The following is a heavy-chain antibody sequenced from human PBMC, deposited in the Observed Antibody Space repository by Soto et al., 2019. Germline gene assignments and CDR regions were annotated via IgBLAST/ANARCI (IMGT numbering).Heavy chain of an antibody. CDR1: GFTFSSYA. Sequence: RLSCAASGFTFSSYAMHWVRQAPGKGLEYVSAINSNGGNTDYASSVKGRFTISRDNSKNTLYLQMGSLRAEDMAVYYCARRIPFGYGMDVWGQGPTVTVSS. CDR3: ARRIPFGYGMDV. J-gene: IGHJ6*02. CDR2: INSNGGNT. V-gene: IGHV3-64*01. D-gene: IGHD2-21*01.